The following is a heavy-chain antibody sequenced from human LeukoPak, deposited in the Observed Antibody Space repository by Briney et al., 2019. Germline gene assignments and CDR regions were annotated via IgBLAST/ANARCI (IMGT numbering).Heavy chain of an antibody. CDR1: GYILTDYR. Sequence: GASVKVSCKASGYILTDYRIHWVRQAPGQGLEWMGWINPNSGGTNYAQKFQGRVTMTRDTSISTAYMELSRLRSDDTAVYYCARDLPVYYYDSSGYLSDYWGQGTLVTVSS. CDR2: INPNSGGT. J-gene: IGHJ4*02. D-gene: IGHD3-22*01. CDR3: ARDLPVYYYDSSGYLSDY. V-gene: IGHV1-2*02.